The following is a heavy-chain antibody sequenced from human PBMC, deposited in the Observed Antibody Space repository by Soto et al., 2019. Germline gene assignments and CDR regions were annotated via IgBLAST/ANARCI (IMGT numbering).Heavy chain of an antibody. CDR3: ARGRTYYDFWSGYYRYYFDY. Sequence: SVKVSCKASGGTFSSYAISWVRQAPGQGLEWMGGIIPIFGTANYAQKFQGRVTITADESTSTAYMELSSLRSEDTAVYYCARGRTYYDFWSGYYRYYFDYWGQGTLVTGSS. CDR1: GGTFSSYA. CDR2: IIPIFGTA. J-gene: IGHJ4*02. D-gene: IGHD3-3*01. V-gene: IGHV1-69*13.